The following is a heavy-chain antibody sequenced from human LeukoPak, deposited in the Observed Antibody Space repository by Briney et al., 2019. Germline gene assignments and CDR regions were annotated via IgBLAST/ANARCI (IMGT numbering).Heavy chain of an antibody. J-gene: IGHJ4*02. V-gene: IGHV3-21*01. CDR1: GITPSRSW. D-gene: IGHD6-19*01. CDR3: AGGNSVAGTDISY. Sequence: SVGSLRLSCAASGITPSRSWMSWVRQAPGKGLEWVSSISSSSGYIYYADSVKGRFTISRDNAKNSLYLQMNSLRAEDTAVYYCAGGNSVAGTDISYWGQGTLVTVSS. CDR2: ISSSSGYI.